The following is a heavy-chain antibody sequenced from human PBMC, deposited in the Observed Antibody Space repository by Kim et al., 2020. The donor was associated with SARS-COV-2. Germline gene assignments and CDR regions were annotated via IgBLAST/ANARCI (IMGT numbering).Heavy chain of an antibody. CDR2: IYYSGST. V-gene: IGHV4-39*01. J-gene: IGHJ5*02. CDR3: ARQLRYFDHHRDNNWFDP. CDR1: GGSISSSSYY. D-gene: IGHD3-9*01. Sequence: SETLSLTCTVSGGSISSSSYYWGWIRQPPGKGLEWIGSIYYSGSTYYNPSLKSRVTISVDTSKNQFSLKLSSVTAADTAVYYCARQLRYFDHHRDNNWFDPWGQGTLVTVSS.